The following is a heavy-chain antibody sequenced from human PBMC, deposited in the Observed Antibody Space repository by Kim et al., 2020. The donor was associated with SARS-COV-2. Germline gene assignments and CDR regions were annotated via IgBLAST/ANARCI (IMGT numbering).Heavy chain of an antibody. Sequence: GGSLRLSCAASGFPFTTYNMTWVRQAAGKGLEWVANIRSDGSERSYVDSVKGRFTISRDNAKSSVYLQMNSLRGEDTAVYYCARGGGQYYIIWGQGTLVT. CDR3: ARGGGQYYII. CDR2: IRSDGSER. CDR1: GFPFTTYN. V-gene: IGHV3-7*01. D-gene: IGHD3-10*01. J-gene: IGHJ4*02.